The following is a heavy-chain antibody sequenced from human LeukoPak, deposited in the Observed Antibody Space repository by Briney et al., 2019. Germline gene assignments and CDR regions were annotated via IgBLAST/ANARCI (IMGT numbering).Heavy chain of an antibody. CDR3: ARFIGGTVAFDI. Sequence: SETLSLTCAVHGGSFSGYYWSWIRQPPGKGLEWIGEINHSGSTNYNPSLKGRVTMSQDTSTNQVSLKLTSVTAADTAVYYCARFIGGTVAFDIWGQGTLVVVSS. CDR2: INHSGST. D-gene: IGHD2-15*01. CDR1: GGSFSGYY. J-gene: IGHJ3*02. V-gene: IGHV4-34*01.